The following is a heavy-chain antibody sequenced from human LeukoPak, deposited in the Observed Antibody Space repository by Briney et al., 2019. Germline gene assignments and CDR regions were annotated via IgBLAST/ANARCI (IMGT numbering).Heavy chain of an antibody. CDR2: ISQNGDS. CDR3: ARAALDSGSYRLFDY. Sequence: SETLSLTCTVSGGSISSYYWSWIRQPPGKGLEWIAEISQNGDSNYNMSLKSRVTISLDKSKNQVSLKLSSVTAADTAVYYCARAALDSGSYRLFDYWGQGTLVTVSS. D-gene: IGHD1-26*01. CDR1: GGSISSYY. V-gene: IGHV4-59*08. J-gene: IGHJ4*02.